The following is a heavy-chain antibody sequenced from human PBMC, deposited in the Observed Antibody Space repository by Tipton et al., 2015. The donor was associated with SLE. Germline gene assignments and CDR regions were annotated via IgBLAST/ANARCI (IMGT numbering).Heavy chain of an antibody. J-gene: IGHJ4*02. V-gene: IGHV4-61*02. D-gene: IGHD3-10*01. CDR2: IYSIGST. Sequence: TLSLTCTVSGASLSSGDYYWSWIRQSAGKGLEWIGRIYSIGSTYYNPSLQSRVSMSVDTSKNQFSLKLRSMTAADTAVYYCASDGDGSDYWGQRTLVSVSS. CDR1: GASLSSGDYY. CDR3: ASDGDGSDY.